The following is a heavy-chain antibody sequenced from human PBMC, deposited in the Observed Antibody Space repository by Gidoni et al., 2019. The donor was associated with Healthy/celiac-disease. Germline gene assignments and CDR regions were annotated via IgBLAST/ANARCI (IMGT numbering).Heavy chain of an antibody. J-gene: IGHJ4*02. Sequence: ASGFTFSCYAMSWVRPAPGKGLEWVSPISGSGGSTYYADSVKGRFTISRDNSKNTLYLQMNSLRAEDTAVYYCAKVPSGITIFGVGGRFKSYYFDYWGQGTLVTVSS. CDR3: AKVPSGITIFGVGGRFKSYYFDY. V-gene: IGHV3-23*01. D-gene: IGHD3-3*01. CDR1: GFTFSCYA. CDR2: ISGSGGST.